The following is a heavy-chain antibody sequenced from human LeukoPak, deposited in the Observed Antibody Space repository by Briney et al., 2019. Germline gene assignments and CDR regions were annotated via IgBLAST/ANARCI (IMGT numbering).Heavy chain of an antibody. D-gene: IGHD3-10*01. CDR2: IFSGGTT. J-gene: IGHJ6*03. Sequence: GESLRLSCAASGFSVSMKYMTWVRQAPGKGLEWVSVIFSGGTTYYADSVKGRFTVSRDNSKNMMYLQMNSLRAEDVAVYYCARFSGPGMQHYYYYMDVWGTGTTVTVSS. V-gene: IGHV3-53*01. CDR1: GFSVSMKY. CDR3: ARFSGPGMQHYYYYMDV.